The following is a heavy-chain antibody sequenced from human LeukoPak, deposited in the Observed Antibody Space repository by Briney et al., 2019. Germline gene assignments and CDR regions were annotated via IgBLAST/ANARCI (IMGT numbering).Heavy chain of an antibody. Sequence: GGSLRLSCAASGFTFSSFAMSWVRQAPGTGLEWVSGISGGGANTYYADSVMGRSTISRDNSSNTLHLQVNSLRAEDTAIYYCSKGGPYTRNGWLDPWGQGTLVTVSS. CDR3: SKGGPYTRNGWLDP. V-gene: IGHV3-23*01. D-gene: IGHD3-16*01. CDR2: ISGGGANT. CDR1: GFTFSSFA. J-gene: IGHJ5*02.